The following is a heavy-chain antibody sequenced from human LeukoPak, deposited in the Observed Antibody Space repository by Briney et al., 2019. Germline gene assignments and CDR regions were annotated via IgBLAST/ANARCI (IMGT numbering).Heavy chain of an antibody. CDR3: TRVYSSSWYYFDY. CDR1: GFTFGDYA. J-gene: IGHJ4*02. V-gene: IGHV3-49*04. D-gene: IGHD6-13*01. CDR2: ISSKAYGGTT. Sequence: GRSLRLSCTASGFTFGDYAMSCVRQAPGKGLEWVGFISSKAYGGTTEYAASVKGRFTISRDDSKSIAYLQMNSLKTEDTAVYYCTRVYSSSWYYFDYWGQGTLVTVSS.